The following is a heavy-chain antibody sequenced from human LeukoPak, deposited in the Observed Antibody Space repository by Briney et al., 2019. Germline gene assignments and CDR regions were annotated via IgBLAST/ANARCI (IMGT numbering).Heavy chain of an antibody. CDR3: ARDYYASGSYYTIFS. Sequence: GRSLRLSCAASGFTFSSYAMHWVRQAPGKGLECVAVTSYDGSNKYYADSVKGRFTISRDNSKNTLYLSVNSLRAEDTAVYYCARDYYASGSYYTIFSWGQGTLVTVSS. CDR1: GFTFSSYA. D-gene: IGHD3-10*01. J-gene: IGHJ5*02. V-gene: IGHV3-30-3*01. CDR2: TSYDGSNK.